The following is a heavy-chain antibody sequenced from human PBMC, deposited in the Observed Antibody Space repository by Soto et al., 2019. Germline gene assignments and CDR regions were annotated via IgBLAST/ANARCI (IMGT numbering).Heavy chain of an antibody. Sequence: EVQLVESGGGLAQPGGSLRLSCAASGFTFSDYGVTWVRQAPGKGLEWISYISSGRDTIYYADSVKGRFTISRDDAKETPFLQMNSLRDEDPAVYYCTRVSRTWEDDYWGRGTLVTVSS. CDR2: ISSGRDTI. D-gene: IGHD1-26*01. V-gene: IGHV3-48*02. J-gene: IGHJ4*02. CDR3: TRVSRTWEDDY. CDR1: GFTFSDYG.